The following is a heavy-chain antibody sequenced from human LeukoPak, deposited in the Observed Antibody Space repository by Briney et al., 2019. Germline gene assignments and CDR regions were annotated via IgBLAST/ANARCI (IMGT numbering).Heavy chain of an antibody. J-gene: IGHJ4*02. CDR1: GGSINSYY. CDR3: ARQLLDYGGNPFDY. D-gene: IGHD4-23*01. Sequence: PSETLSLTCAVSGGSINSYYWYWIRQPPGKGLEWIGSIYYSGSTNYNPSLKSRVTISVDTSKNQFSLKLSSVTAADTAVYYCARQLLDYGGNPFDYWGQGTLVTVSS. V-gene: IGHV4-59*08. CDR2: IYYSGST.